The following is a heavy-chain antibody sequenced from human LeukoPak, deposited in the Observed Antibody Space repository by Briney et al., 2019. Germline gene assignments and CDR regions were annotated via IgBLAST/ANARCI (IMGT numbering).Heavy chain of an antibody. CDR1: GGTFSSYA. Sequence: SVKVSCKASGGTFSSYAISWVRQAPGQGLEWMGGIIPIFGTANYAQKFQGRVTITADEPTSTAYMELSSLRSEDTAVYYCARWSYYGSGSYYNMGYYYYYGMDVWGKGTTVTVSS. J-gene: IGHJ6*04. CDR2: IIPIFGTA. D-gene: IGHD3-10*01. V-gene: IGHV1-69*13. CDR3: ARWSYYGSGSYYNMGYYYYYGMDV.